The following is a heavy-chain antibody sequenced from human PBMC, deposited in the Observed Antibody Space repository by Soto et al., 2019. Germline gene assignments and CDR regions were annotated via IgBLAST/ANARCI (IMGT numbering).Heavy chain of an antibody. V-gene: IGHV3-23*01. CDR2: ISGSGGST. D-gene: IGHD2-21*02. Sequence: PGVSLRLSCEASGFTFSSYAMSWVRQAPGKGLEWVSAISGSGGSTYYADSVKGRFTISRDNSTNTLYLQMNSLRAEDTAVYYSAKDSDEHDCGGDCYSTIDYWGQGTLVTVSS. J-gene: IGHJ4*02. CDR3: AKDSDEHDCGGDCYSTIDY. CDR1: GFTFSSYA.